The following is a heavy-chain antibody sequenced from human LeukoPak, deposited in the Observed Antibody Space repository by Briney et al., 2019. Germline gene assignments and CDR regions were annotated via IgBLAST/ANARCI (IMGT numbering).Heavy chain of an antibody. J-gene: IGHJ4*02. CDR2: IKQDGSEK. V-gene: IGHV3-7*03. Sequence: GGSLRLSCAASGFTFSSYWMSWVSQAPGKGLEWVANIKQDGSEKYYVDSVKGRFTISRDDAKSSLYLQMNSLRAEDTAVYYCARIVGYCSSTSCYAPDYWGQGTLVTVSS. D-gene: IGHD2-2*01. CDR1: GFTFSSYW. CDR3: ARIVGYCSSTSCYAPDY.